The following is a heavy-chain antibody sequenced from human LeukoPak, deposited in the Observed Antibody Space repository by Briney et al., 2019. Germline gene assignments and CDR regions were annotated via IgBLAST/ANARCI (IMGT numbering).Heavy chain of an antibody. CDR3: ARHAADSRRWYYYYMDV. CDR1: GGSISSSRYY. D-gene: IGHD1-14*01. J-gene: IGHJ6*03. V-gene: IGHV4-39*01. CDR2: IYYSGST. Sequence: SETLSLTCTVSGGSISSSRYYWGWIRQPPGKGLEWIGSIYYSGSTYYNPSLKSRVTISVDTSKNQFSLKLSSVTAADTAVYYCARHAADSRRWYYYYMDVWGKGTTVTVSS.